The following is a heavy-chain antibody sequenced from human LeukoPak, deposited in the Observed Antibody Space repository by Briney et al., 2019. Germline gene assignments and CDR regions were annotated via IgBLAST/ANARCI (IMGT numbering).Heavy chain of an antibody. CDR2: ISHDGSNN. D-gene: IGHD3-10*01. J-gene: IGHJ4*02. CDR1: GFTFSNYA. Sequence: PGGSLRLSCAASGFTFSNYAMHWVRQAPGKGLEWVALISHDGSNNYYADSVKGRFTISRDNSKSTLYIQMNSLRAEDTAVYYCARAKPKNMVRGLIMRRESRYYFDYWGQGTLVTVSS. CDR3: ARAKPKNMVRGLIMRRESRYYFDY. V-gene: IGHV3-30*03.